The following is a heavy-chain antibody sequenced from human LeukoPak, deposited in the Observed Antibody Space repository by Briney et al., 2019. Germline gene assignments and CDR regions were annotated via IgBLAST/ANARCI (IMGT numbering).Heavy chain of an antibody. CDR3: ARYSSSWYFRRTSENYYMDV. Sequence: GASVKVSCKASGYTFTSYDINWVRQATGQGLEWMGWMNPNSGNTGYAQKFQGRVAMTRNTSISTAYMELSSLRSEDTAVYYRARYSSSWYFRRTSENYYMDVWGKGTTVTVSS. CDR1: GYTFTSYD. V-gene: IGHV1-8*01. J-gene: IGHJ6*03. D-gene: IGHD6-13*01. CDR2: MNPNSGNT.